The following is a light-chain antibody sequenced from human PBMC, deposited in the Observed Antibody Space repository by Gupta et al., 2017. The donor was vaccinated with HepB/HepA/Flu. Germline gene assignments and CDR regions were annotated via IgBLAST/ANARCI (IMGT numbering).Light chain of an antibody. V-gene: IGKV3-15*01. CDR1: QSVSNN. Sequence: EIVMTKSPATLSVSPGERATLSCRTSQSVSNNLAWYQQKPGQAPRLLIYGASTRTTGIPARFSGAGSGTQFTLTISSLQAEDFAVYYCQQYNNWLITFGQGTRLEIK. J-gene: IGKJ5*01. CDR3: QQYNNWLIT. CDR2: GAS.